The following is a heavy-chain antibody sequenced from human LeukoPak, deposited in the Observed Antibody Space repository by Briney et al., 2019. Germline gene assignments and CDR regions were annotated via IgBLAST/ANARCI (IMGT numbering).Heavy chain of an antibody. CDR3: ARDGTAGELFDY. CDR2: LNPGSGIT. V-gene: IGHV1-8*01. CDR1: GYTFTSYD. D-gene: IGHD3-10*01. Sequence: ASVKVSCKTSGYTFTSYDVNWVRQAPGQGLEWMGYLNPGSGITVFAQKFQGRIAMTWDTSITTAYMELSSLRSDDTAVYYCARDGTAGELFDYWGQGTLVTVSS. J-gene: IGHJ4*02.